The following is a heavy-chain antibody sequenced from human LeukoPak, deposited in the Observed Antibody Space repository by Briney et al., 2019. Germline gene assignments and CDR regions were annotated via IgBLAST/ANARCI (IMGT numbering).Heavy chain of an antibody. CDR3: AKDRKVVVKPYYFDY. CDR2: IYKDGKI. D-gene: IGHD3-22*01. J-gene: IGHJ4*02. Sequence: GGSLRLSCAASGFTVSSTYMSWVRQAPGKGLEWVSVIYKDGKIYYIDSVKGRFTISRDNSKDTLYLQMNTLRAEDTAVYYCAKDRKVVVKPYYFDYWGQGTLVTVSS. V-gene: IGHV3-53*01. CDR1: GFTVSSTY.